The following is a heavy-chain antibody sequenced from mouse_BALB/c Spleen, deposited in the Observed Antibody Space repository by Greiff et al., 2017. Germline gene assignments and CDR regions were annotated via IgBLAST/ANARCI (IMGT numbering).Heavy chain of an antibody. CDR1: GYTFTSYW. Sequence: QVQLQQPGSELVRPGASVKLSCKASGYTFTSYWMHWVKQRPGQGLEWIGWIYPGDGSTKYNEKFKGKATLTADKSSSTAYMQLSSLTSENSAVSFCARGGWLPLYYAMDYWGQGTSVTVSS. CDR3: ARGGWLPLYYAMDY. J-gene: IGHJ4*01. CDR2: IYPGDGST. D-gene: IGHD2-3*01. V-gene: IGHV1S56*01.